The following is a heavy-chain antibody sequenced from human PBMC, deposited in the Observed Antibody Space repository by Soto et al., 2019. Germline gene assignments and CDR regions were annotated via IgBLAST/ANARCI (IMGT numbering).Heavy chain of an antibody. CDR1: GGTFSSYA. CDR2: IIPIFGTA. J-gene: IGHJ6*02. D-gene: IGHD5-18*01. Sequence: QVQLVQSGAEVQKPGSSVKVSCKASGGTFSSYAISWVRQAPGQGLEWMGGIIPIFGTANYAQKFQGRVTITADESTSTAYMELSSLRSEDTAVYYCARDQGVDTAMEMSNYYYYYGMDVWGQGTTVTVSS. CDR3: ARDQGVDTAMEMSNYYYYYGMDV. V-gene: IGHV1-69*01.